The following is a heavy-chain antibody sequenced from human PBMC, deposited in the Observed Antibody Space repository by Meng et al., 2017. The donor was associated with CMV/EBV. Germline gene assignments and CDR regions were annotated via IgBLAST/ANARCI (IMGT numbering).Heavy chain of an antibody. J-gene: IGHJ3*02. D-gene: IGHD3-22*01. Sequence: ASVKVSCKASGYTFTSYYMHWVRQAPGQGLEWMGIINPSGGSTSYAQKFQGRVTMTRDTSTSTVYMELSSLRSEDTAVYYCARDGTQRITMIVGAFDIWGQGTMVIVSS. CDR2: INPSGGST. CDR3: ARDGTQRITMIVGAFDI. CDR1: GYTFTSYY. V-gene: IGHV1-46*01.